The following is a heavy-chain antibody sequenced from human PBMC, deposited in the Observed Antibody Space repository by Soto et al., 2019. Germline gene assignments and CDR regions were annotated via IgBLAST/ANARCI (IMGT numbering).Heavy chain of an antibody. J-gene: IGHJ4*02. V-gene: IGHV3-48*01. Sequence: GGSLRLSCAASGFTFSSYSMNWVRQAPGKGLEWGSYISSSSSTICYADSVKGRFTISGDNAKNSLYLQMNSLRAEDTAVYYCARVKLGSAMVTRMLDYWGQGTLVTGSA. CDR1: GFTFSSYS. CDR3: ARVKLGSAMVTRMLDY. D-gene: IGHD5-18*01. CDR2: ISSSSSTI.